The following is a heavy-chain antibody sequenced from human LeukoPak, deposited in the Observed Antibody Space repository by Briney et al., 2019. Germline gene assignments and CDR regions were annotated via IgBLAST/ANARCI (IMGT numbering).Heavy chain of an antibody. J-gene: IGHJ4*02. CDR1: GFTFSSYA. V-gene: IGHV3-30*04. CDR3: AKDVPYASWRGFDY. D-gene: IGHD3-3*01. Sequence: GRSLRLSCAASGFTFSSYAMHWVRQAPGKGLEWVAVISYDGSNKYYADSVKGRFTISKDNSRNTLYLQMNSLRAEDTAVYYCAKDVPYASWRGFDYWGQGTLVTVSS. CDR2: ISYDGSNK.